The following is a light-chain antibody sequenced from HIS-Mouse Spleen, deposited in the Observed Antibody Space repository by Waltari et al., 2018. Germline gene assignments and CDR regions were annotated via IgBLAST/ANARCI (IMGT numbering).Light chain of an antibody. J-gene: IGLJ2*01. CDR2: GKN. V-gene: IGLV3-19*01. CDR1: SLRSYY. CDR3: NSRDSSGNHVV. Sequence: SSELTQDPAVSVALGQTVRITCQGDSLRSYYASWYQQKPGQAPVLVIYGKNNRPSGIPYLFPGSSSGNTASLTITGAQAEDEADYYCNSRDSSGNHVVFGGGTKLTVL.